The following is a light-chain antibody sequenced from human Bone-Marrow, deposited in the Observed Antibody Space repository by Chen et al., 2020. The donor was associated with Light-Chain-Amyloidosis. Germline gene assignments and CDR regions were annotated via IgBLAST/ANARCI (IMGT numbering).Light chain of an antibody. CDR3: QSYQGSSQGV. J-gene: IGLJ3*02. CDR1: SGSIATNY. CDR2: EDD. V-gene: IGLV6-57*01. Sequence: NFMLTHPHSVSESPGKPVIISSTRSSGSIATNYVQWYQQRPGSSPTTVIYEDDQRPSGVPDRFSGSIDRSSNSASLTISGLKTEDEADYYCQSYQGSSQGVFGGGTKLTVL.